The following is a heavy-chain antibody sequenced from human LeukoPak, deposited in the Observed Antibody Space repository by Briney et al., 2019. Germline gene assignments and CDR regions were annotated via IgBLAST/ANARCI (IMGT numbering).Heavy chain of an antibody. CDR2: IYYSGST. CDR1: GGSISSYY. D-gene: IGHD1-7*01. Sequence: PSETLSLTCTVSGGSISSYYWSWIRQPPGKGLEWIGYIYYSGSTNYNPSLKSRVTISVDASKNQFSLKLSTVTAADTAVYYCARDNWNYGSSMDVWGQGTTVTVSS. V-gene: IGHV4-59*01. J-gene: IGHJ6*02. CDR3: ARDNWNYGSSMDV.